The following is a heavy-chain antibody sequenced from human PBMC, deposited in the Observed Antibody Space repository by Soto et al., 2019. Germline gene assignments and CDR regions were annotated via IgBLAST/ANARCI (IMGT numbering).Heavy chain of an antibody. J-gene: IGHJ4*02. V-gene: IGHV1-18*01. Sequence: QVLLVQSGAEVKKPGASVKVSCKASGYTFDSDGISWVRQTPGQGPEWMGWISAYNDDTYYAQNFQDRVTMTTDILTKAAYMEVRSLQPDDTAVYYCARAGLVVDELAHWGQGTLISVSS. D-gene: IGHD3-10*01. CDR1: GYTFDSDG. CDR3: ARAGLVVDELAH. CDR2: ISAYNDDT.